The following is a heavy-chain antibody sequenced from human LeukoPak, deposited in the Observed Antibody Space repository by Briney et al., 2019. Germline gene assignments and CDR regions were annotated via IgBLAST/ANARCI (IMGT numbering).Heavy chain of an antibody. CDR1: GITFSSYS. CDR2: ISFSGTTT. D-gene: IGHD2-2*01. V-gene: IGHV3-23*01. Sequence: GGSLRLSCAASGITFSSYSMSWVRQAPGKGLEWVSSISFSGTTTYYADSVRGRFTVSRDNSKNTLYLQMDGLRAEDTAVYYCARDPTELQLLSYYFDYWGQGTLVAVSS. J-gene: IGHJ4*02. CDR3: ARDPTELQLLSYYFDY.